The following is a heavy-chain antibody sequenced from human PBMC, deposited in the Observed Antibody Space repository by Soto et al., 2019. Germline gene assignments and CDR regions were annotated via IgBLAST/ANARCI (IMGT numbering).Heavy chain of an antibody. D-gene: IGHD6-19*01. CDR2: ISNDGSQK. V-gene: IGHV3-30-3*01. Sequence: GSLRLSCVASGFTFSTYAIHWVRQAPGTGLDWVAVISNDGSQKYFVDSVKGRFTISRDNSYKTVYLQMNRLRAEGTARCYCARSIVVAGLYSWGQGTLLTVSS. CDR3: ARSIVVAGLYS. J-gene: IGHJ4*02. CDR1: GFTFSTYA.